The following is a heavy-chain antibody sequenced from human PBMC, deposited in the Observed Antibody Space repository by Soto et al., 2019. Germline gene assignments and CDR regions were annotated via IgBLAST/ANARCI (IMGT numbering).Heavy chain of an antibody. J-gene: IGHJ2*01. CDR3: ASGYCSQGVCPPGAL. Sequence: EVYLLESGGGLVQPGGSLRLSCAASRFTFSSYAMSWVRQAPGKGLEWVSAVSGIGDDTYYADSVKGRFTISRDTSKNTLYLQMNSLLTEDTAVYYCASGYCSQGVCPPGALWGRCTLVTVSS. D-gene: IGHD2-8*01. CDR1: RFTFSSYA. CDR2: VSGIGDDT. V-gene: IGHV3-23*01.